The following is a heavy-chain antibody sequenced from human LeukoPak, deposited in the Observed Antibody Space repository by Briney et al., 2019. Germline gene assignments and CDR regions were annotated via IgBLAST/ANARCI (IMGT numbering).Heavy chain of an antibody. D-gene: IGHD3-22*01. Sequence: GGSLRLYCAASGFTFSNNAMTWVRQAPGEGLELVSTITGSDDSTYYADSVKGRFTISRDYSKNTVFLQLNNLRAEDTAMYYCAKGPQLYSGYHPDYWGQGTLVTVSS. V-gene: IGHV3-23*01. J-gene: IGHJ4*02. CDR3: AKGPQLYSGYHPDY. CDR1: GFTFSNNA. CDR2: ITGSDDST.